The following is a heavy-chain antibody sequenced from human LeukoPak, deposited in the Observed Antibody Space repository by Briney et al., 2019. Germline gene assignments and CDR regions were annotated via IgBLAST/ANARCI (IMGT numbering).Heavy chain of an antibody. Sequence: ASVKVSCKASGYTFTGYYMHWVRQAPGQGLEWMGWINPNSGGTNYAQKFQGRVTMTRDTSISTAYMELSRLRSDDTAVYYCARDCSSTSCYKDYWDQGTLVTVSS. V-gene: IGHV1-2*02. D-gene: IGHD2-2*02. CDR1: GYTFTGYY. CDR2: INPNSGGT. CDR3: ARDCSSTSCYKDY. J-gene: IGHJ4*02.